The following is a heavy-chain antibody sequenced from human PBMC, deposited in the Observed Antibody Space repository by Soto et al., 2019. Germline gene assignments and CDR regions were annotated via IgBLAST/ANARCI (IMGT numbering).Heavy chain of an antibody. CDR2: IIPILGIA. CDR3: ARDPSSYGDDVWRTDAFDI. Sequence: QVQLVQSGAEVKKPGSSVKVSCKASGGTFSSYTISWVRQAPGQGLEWMGRIIPILGIANYAQKFQGRVTITADKSTSTAYMELSSLRSEDTAVYYCARDPSSYGDDVWRTDAFDIWGQGTMVTVSS. J-gene: IGHJ3*02. CDR1: GGTFSSYT. V-gene: IGHV1-69*08. D-gene: IGHD4-17*01.